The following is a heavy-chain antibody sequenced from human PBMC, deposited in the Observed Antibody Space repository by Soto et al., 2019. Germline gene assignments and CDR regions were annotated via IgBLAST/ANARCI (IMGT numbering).Heavy chain of an antibody. D-gene: IGHD2-8*02. CDR2: ISSDGNTK. J-gene: IGHJ4*02. CDR3: TGQVASGY. Sequence: QVQLVESGGGVVQPGRSMRLSCAASGFTFSNSGMHWVRQAPGKGLEWVAVISSDGNTKYYADSVKGRFTISRDNSKNTLYLEMNGLRADDAAIYYCTGQVASGYWGQGTLVTVSS. V-gene: IGHV3-30*03. CDR1: GFTFSNSG.